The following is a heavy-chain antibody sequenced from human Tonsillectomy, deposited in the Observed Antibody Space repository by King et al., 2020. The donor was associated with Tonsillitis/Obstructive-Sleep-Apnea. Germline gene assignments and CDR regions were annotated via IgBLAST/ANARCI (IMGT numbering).Heavy chain of an antibody. D-gene: IGHD2-21*01. CDR2: INPSVGRP. CDR1: GYTFTSYY. Sequence: VQLVESGAEVKKPGASVKVSCKASGYTFTSYYIHWVRQAPGQGLEWMGIINPSVGRPSYAQKFQGRVTMTRDTSTSTVYMELRSLRSEDTAVYYCARVPPAVLCYSPIDYWGQGTLVIVSS. CDR3: ARVPPAVLCYSPIDY. V-gene: IGHV1-46*01. J-gene: IGHJ4*02.